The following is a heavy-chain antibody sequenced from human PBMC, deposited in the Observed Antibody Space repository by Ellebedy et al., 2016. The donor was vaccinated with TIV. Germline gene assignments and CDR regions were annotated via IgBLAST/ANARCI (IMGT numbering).Heavy chain of an antibody. CDR2: ISYTGNT. Sequence: SETLSLTCSVSGGSLSSGDYLWGWIRQPPGQGLELIGTISYTGNTFYGPSLKSRATMSVDTSKNQFSLKLNSVTAADTAVYYCARGDITASGTPLDSWGQGTLVTVSS. CDR1: GGSLSSGDYL. V-gene: IGHV4-39*07. CDR3: ARGDITASGTPLDS. J-gene: IGHJ4*02. D-gene: IGHD1-14*01.